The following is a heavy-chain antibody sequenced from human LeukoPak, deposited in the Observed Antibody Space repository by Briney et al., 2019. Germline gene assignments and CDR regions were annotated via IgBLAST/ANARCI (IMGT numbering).Heavy chain of an antibody. Sequence: PSETLSLTCSVSGASITTATYYWAWIRQPPGKGLEWIGSVYYTGSSNYNPSLKSRVTISLDMSRNQFSLKLRSVPAADTAVYFCARDKDGDNGGAYFDYWGQGNLVTVSS. J-gene: IGHJ4*02. V-gene: IGHV4-39*07. D-gene: IGHD3-10*01. CDR2: VYYTGSS. CDR1: GASITTATYY. CDR3: ARDKDGDNGGAYFDY.